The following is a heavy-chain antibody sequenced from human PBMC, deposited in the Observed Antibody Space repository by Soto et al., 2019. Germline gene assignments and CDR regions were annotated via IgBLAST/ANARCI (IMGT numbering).Heavy chain of an antibody. Sequence: ASVKVSCKASGYTFTSYDINWVRQATGQGLEWMGWMNPNSGNTGYAQKFQGRVTMTRNTSISTAYMELSSLRSEDTAVYYCARGRDSGYCSSTSCYGGDAFYIWGQGTMVTVSS. D-gene: IGHD2-2*01. CDR1: GYTFTSYD. J-gene: IGHJ3*02. V-gene: IGHV1-8*01. CDR2: MNPNSGNT. CDR3: ARGRDSGYCSSTSCYGGDAFYI.